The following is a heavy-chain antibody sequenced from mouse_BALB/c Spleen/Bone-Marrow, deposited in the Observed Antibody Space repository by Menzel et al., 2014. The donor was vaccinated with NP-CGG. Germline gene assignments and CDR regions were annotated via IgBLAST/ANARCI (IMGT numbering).Heavy chain of an antibody. V-gene: IGHV14-3*02. CDR1: GFNIKDTY. CDR2: IDLANGNT. CDR3: ALYYDYDVGY. J-gene: IGHJ2*01. Sequence: VQLKESGAELVKPGASVKLSCTASGFNIKDTYMHWVEQRPEQGLEWIGRIDLANGNTKYDPKFQGKATITADTSSNTAYLQLSSLTSEDTAVYYCALYYDYDVGYWGQGTTLTVSS. D-gene: IGHD2-4*01.